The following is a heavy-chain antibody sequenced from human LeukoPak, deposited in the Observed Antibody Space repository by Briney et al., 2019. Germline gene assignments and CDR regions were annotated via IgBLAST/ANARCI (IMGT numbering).Heavy chain of an antibody. V-gene: IGHV3-21*01. CDR2: ISGSGGST. J-gene: IGHJ4*02. Sequence: PGGSLRLSCAASGFTFSSYWMHWVRQAPGKGLEWVSAISGSGGSTYYADSVKGRFTISRDNAKNSLYLQMNSLRAEDTAVYYCARDHATYYYDSSGYYDYWGQGTLVTVSS. D-gene: IGHD3-22*01. CDR3: ARDHATYYYDSSGYYDY. CDR1: GFTFSSYW.